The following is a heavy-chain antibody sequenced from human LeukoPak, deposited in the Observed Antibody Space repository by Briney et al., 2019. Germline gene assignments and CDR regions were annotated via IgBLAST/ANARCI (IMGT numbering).Heavy chain of an antibody. D-gene: IGHD5-18*01. CDR2: IIPILGIA. CDR3: ARARMDTAMARFFDY. V-gene: IGHV1-69*04. J-gene: IGHJ4*02. Sequence: SVKVSCKASGGTFSSYAISWVRQAPGQGLEWMGRIIPILGIANYAQKFQGRVTITADKSTSTAYMELSSLGSEDTAVYYCARARMDTAMARFFDYWGQGTLVTVSS. CDR1: GGTFSSYA.